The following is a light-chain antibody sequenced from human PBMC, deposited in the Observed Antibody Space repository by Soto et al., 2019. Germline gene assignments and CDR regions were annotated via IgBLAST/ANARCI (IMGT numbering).Light chain of an antibody. V-gene: IGKV3-15*01. J-gene: IGKJ1*01. CDR3: QQYNTWLWT. Sequence: EVVMTQSPATLSVSPGERATLSCRASQSVNANLAWYQQKPGQAPRLLIHGASNRATGIPARFSGSGFGTACILTIRSLQSEDVAVYYCQQYNTWLWTFGQGTKVEI. CDR1: QSVNAN. CDR2: GAS.